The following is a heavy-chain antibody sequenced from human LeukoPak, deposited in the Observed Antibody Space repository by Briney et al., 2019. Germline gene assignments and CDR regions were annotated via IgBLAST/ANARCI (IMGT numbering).Heavy chain of an antibody. CDR1: GGSISSGSYY. CDR3: ARVGSKDYYDSSGYYYGAFDI. V-gene: IGHV4-61*02. CDR2: IYTSGST. J-gene: IGHJ3*02. D-gene: IGHD3-22*01. Sequence: SETLSLTCTVSGGSISSGSYYWSWIRQPAGKGLEWIGRIYTSGSTNYNPSLKSRVTISIDTSKNQFSLKLSSVTAADTAVYYCARVGSKDYYDSSGYYYGAFDIWGQGTMVTVSS.